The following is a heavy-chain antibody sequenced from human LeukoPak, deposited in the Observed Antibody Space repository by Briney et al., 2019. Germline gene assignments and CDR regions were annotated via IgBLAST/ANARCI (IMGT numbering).Heavy chain of an antibody. CDR2: IRSKAYGGTT. J-gene: IGHJ4*02. V-gene: IGHV3-49*04. Sequence: GGSLRLSCTASRFTFGDYVMSWVRQAPGKGLEWVGFIRSKAYGGTTKNAASVKGRFTISRDDSRSIAYLQMNSLRAEDTAVYYCASSGYSYGYPLGYWGQGTLVTVSS. CDR1: RFTFGDYV. CDR3: ASSGYSYGYPLGY. D-gene: IGHD5-18*01.